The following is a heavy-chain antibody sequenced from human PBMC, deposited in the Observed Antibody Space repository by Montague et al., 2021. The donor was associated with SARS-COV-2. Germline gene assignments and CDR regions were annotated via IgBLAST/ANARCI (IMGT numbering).Heavy chain of an antibody. CDR1: SDSINSYY. D-gene: IGHD4/OR15-4a*01. J-gene: IGHJ4*02. V-gene: IGHV4-4*08. CDR3: ATLTQSNGDF. Sequence: SETLSLTCTVSSDSINSYYRGWIRQPPGKRLEWLGYVYSSGTTNYNPSLNSRIAISVDTSKNRFSLRLDSVTAADTAIYYCATLTQSNGDFWGQGALVTVS. CDR2: VYSSGTT.